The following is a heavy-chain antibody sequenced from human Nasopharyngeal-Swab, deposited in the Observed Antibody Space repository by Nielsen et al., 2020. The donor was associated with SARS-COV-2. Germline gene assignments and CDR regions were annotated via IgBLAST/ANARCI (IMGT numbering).Heavy chain of an antibody. CDR1: GGSVSDTDYF. J-gene: IGHJ4*02. Sequence: SETLSLTCTVSGGSVSDTDYFWGWIRQPPVTGLEWIGNIDSRRRTFYNPSLKSRVSISVDMSKNQFFLNLHSVTAADTGVYYCASYYVGVDGQKRFDDWGRGTLVTVSS. CDR2: IDSRRRT. V-gene: IGHV4-39*01. D-gene: IGHD1-26*01. CDR3: ASYYVGVDGQKRFDD.